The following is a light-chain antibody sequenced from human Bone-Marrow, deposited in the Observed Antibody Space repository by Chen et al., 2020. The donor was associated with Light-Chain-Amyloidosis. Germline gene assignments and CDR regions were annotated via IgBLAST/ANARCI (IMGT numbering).Light chain of an antibody. CDR3: QVWDRSSDRPV. CDR1: NIGSTS. CDR2: DDS. Sequence: SYVLTQPSSVSVAPGQTATSACGGNNIGSTSVHWYQQPPGPAPLLVVYDDSDRPSGITERLSGSNSGNTATLTISRVEAGDEADYYCQVWDRSSDRPVFGGGTKLTVL. J-gene: IGLJ3*02. V-gene: IGLV3-21*02.